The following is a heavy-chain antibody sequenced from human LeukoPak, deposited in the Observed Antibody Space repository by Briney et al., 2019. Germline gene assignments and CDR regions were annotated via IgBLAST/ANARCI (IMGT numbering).Heavy chain of an antibody. D-gene: IGHD3-16*02. CDR2: ISAYNGNT. Sequence: GASVKASCKASGYTFTSYGISWVRQAPGQGLEWMGWISAYNGNTNYAQKLQGRVTMTTDTSTSTAYMELRSLRSDDTAVYYCAREEYVWGSYRCLDYWGQGTLVTVSS. CDR1: GYTFTSYG. V-gene: IGHV1-18*01. CDR3: AREEYVWGSYRCLDY. J-gene: IGHJ4*02.